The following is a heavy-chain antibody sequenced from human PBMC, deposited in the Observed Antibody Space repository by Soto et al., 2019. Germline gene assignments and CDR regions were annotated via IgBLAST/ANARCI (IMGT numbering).Heavy chain of an antibody. J-gene: IGHJ3*02. CDR3: ARGGIAAWDAFDI. V-gene: IGHV3-21*01. CDR1: GFTFSSYS. D-gene: IGHD6-13*01. CDR2: ISSSSSYI. Sequence: EVQLVESGGGLDKPGGSLRLSCAASGFTFSSYSMNWVRQAPGKGLEWVSSISSSSSYIYYADSVKGRFTISRDNAKNSLYLQMNSLRAEDTAVYYCARGGIAAWDAFDIWGQGTMVTVSS.